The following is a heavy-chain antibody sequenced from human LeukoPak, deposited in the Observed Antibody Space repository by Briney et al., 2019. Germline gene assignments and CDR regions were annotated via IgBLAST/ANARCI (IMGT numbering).Heavy chain of an antibody. CDR2: ISSSGSTI. CDR1: GFTFSDYY. CDR3: ARDGCSSTSCQDAFDY. Sequence: GGSLRLSCAASGFTFSDYYMSWIRQAPGKGLEWVSYISSSGSTIYYADSVKGRFTISRDNAKNSLYLQMSSLRAEDTAVYYCARDGCSSTSCQDAFDYWGQGTLVTVSS. V-gene: IGHV3-11*01. J-gene: IGHJ4*02. D-gene: IGHD2-2*01.